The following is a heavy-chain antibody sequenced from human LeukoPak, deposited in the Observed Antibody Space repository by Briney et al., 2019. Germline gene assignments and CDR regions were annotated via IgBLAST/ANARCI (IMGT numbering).Heavy chain of an antibody. CDR1: GFTFSSYE. CDR2: ISSSGSTI. CDR3: ARMAGRGKYSSGWYFDY. V-gene: IGHV3-48*03. D-gene: IGHD6-19*01. Sequence: PGGSLRLSCAASGFTFSSYEMNWVRQAPGKGLEWVSYISSSGSTIYYADSVEGRFTISRDNAKNSLYLQMNSLRAEDTAVYYCARMAGRGKYSSGWYFDYWGQGTLVTVSS. J-gene: IGHJ4*02.